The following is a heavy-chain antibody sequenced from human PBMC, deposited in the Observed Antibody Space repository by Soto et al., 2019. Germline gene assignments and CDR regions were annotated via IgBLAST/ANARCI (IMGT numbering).Heavy chain of an antibody. Sequence: SETLSLTCTVSGGSISSYYWSWIRQPPGKGLEWIGYIFYSGSTNYNPSLKSRVTISVDTSKNQFSLKLSSVTAADTAVYYCARERYYGMDVWGQGTTVTVS. J-gene: IGHJ6*02. CDR1: GGSISSYY. V-gene: IGHV4-59*01. CDR2: IFYSGST. CDR3: ARERYYGMDV.